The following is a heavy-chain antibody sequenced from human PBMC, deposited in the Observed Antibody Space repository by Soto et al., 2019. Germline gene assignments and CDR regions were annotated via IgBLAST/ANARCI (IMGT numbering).Heavy chain of an antibody. Sequence: ASVKVSCKASGYTFTSYAMHWVRQAPGQRLEWMGWINAGNGNTKYSQKFQGRVTITRDTSASTAYMELSSLRSEDTAVYYCARDSKISSSWFDPWGQGTLVNVSS. V-gene: IGHV1-3*01. D-gene: IGHD6-13*01. CDR1: GYTFTSYA. CDR3: ARDSKISSSWFDP. CDR2: INAGNGNT. J-gene: IGHJ5*02.